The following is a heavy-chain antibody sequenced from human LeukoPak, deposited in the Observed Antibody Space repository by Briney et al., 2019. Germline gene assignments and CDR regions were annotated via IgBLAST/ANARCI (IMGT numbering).Heavy chain of an antibody. V-gene: IGHV7-4-1*02. J-gene: IGHJ6*02. Sequence: GASVKVSCKASGYTFTSYAMNWVRQAPGQGLEWMGWINTNTGNPTYAQGFTGRFVFSLDTSVSTAYLQISSLKAEDTAVYYCARDYYDSSGYYSDYYYYGMDVWGQGTTVTVSS. D-gene: IGHD3-22*01. CDR3: ARDYYDSSGYYSDYYYYGMDV. CDR2: INTNTGNP. CDR1: GYTFTSYA.